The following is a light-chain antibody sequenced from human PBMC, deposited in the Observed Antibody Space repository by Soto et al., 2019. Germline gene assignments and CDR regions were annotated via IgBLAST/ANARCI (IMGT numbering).Light chain of an antibody. J-gene: IGLJ3*02. CDR2: DVS. CDR3: SSYTRSSTRVV. V-gene: IGLV2-14*03. CDR1: SSDVGGYNY. Sequence: QSALTQPASVSGSPGQSITISCTGTSSDVGGYNYVSWYQQHPGKAPKVMIYDVSNRPSGVSNRFSGYKSGNTASLTISGLQVEDEADYYCSSYTRSSTRVVFGGGTKVTVL.